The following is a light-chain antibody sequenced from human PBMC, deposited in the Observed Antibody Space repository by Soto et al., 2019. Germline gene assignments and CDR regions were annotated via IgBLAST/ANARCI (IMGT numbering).Light chain of an antibody. CDR1: QSVAGN. J-gene: IGKJ2*01. V-gene: IGKV3-15*01. CDR2: RTS. CDR3: QQYNAWPQT. Sequence: DIVLTQSPATLSVSPGERATLSCRASQSVAGNIAWYQQTPGQAPRLLIYRTSTRATGIPARFSGSGAGTEFTLTISSLQSEDVAVYSCQQYNAWPQTFGQGTKLEIK.